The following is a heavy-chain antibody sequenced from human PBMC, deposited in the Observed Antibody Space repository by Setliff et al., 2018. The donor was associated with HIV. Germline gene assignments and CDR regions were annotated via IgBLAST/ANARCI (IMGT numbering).Heavy chain of an antibody. V-gene: IGHV1-18*01. CDR3: AREWGGYSSSKAGYYYMDV. D-gene: IGHD6-13*01. CDR2: ISAYNGNT. CDR1: GYTFTSYG. J-gene: IGHJ6*03. Sequence: ASVKVSCKASGYTFTSYGISWVRQAPGQGLEWMGWISAYNGNTNYTQKLQGRVTVTTDTSTSTAYMELRSLRSDDTAVYYCAREWGGYSSSKAGYYYMDVWGKGTTVTVSS.